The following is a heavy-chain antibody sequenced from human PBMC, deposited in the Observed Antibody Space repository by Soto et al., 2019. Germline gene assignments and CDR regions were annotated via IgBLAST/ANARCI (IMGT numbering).Heavy chain of an antibody. V-gene: IGHV1-18*01. Sequence: QVQLVQSGAEVKKPGASVKVSCKASGYTFTSYGISWVRQAPGQGLEWMGWISGYNANTNYAQKLQARVTMTTDTSTNTTYKELRSLRSDDTAVYFCARAAREAVFRGAFNYWGQGTLVTVSS. J-gene: IGHJ4*02. D-gene: IGHD2-15*01. CDR3: ARAAREAVFRGAFNY. CDR2: ISGYNANT. CDR1: GYTFTSYG.